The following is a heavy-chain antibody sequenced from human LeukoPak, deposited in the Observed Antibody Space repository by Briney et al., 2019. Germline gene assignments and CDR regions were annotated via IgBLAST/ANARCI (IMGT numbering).Heavy chain of an antibody. Sequence: APVKVSCKASGGTFSSYAISWVRQAPGQGLEWMGGIIPIFGTANYAQKFQGRVTITADKSTSTAYMELSSLRSEDTAVYYCARGSGYYYYYGMDVWGKGTTVTVSS. V-gene: IGHV1-69*06. CDR1: GGTFSSYA. CDR2: IIPIFGTA. CDR3: ARGSGYYYYYGMDV. J-gene: IGHJ6*04.